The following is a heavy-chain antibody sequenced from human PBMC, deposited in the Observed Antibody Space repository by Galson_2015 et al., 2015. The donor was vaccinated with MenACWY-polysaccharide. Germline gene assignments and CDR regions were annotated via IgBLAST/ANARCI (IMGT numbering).Heavy chain of an antibody. CDR2: MNPNSGNT. CDR1: GYTFTSYD. CDR3: ARAHSNYGYYYYMNV. J-gene: IGHJ6*03. V-gene: IGHV1-8*01. D-gene: IGHD4-11*01. Sequence: VKVSCKASGYTFTSYDTNWVRQATGQGLEWMGWMNPNSGNTGYAQKFQGRVTMTRNTSISTAYMELSSLRSEDTAVYYCARAHSNYGYYYYMNVWGKGTTVTVSS.